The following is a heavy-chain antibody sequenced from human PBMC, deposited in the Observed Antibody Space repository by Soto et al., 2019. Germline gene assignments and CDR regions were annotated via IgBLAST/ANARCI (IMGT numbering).Heavy chain of an antibody. CDR3: ARVVVIPPPAWPPVHP. J-gene: IGHJ5*02. CDR2: IDNQNGET. CDR1: GNTFNRYG. Sequence: QVQLVQSGPEVKNPGASMKVSCKASGNTFNRYGINWVRQAPGQGLEWVGWIDNQNGETKYAQTPQAGVSWTTDASKNTAYMERKNLKSDDTAIYYCARVVVIPPPAWPPVHPGGQGTLVTVSS. V-gene: IGHV1-18*04. D-gene: IGHD3-3*01.